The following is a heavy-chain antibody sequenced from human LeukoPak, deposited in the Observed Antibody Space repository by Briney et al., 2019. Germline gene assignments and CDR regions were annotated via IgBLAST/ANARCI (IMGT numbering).Heavy chain of an antibody. V-gene: IGHV1-69*01. D-gene: IGHD3-10*01. Sequence: STKVPLNASGGAFLSHYFRWGRPGPGQGVRWMGGDIPISGTAKYAQKFQGRVTITADESTSTAYMELSSLRSEDTAVYYCARGPFGETPLYFDYWGQGTLVTVSS. CDR2: DIPISGTA. CDR1: GGAFLSHY. J-gene: IGHJ4*02. CDR3: ARGPFGETPLYFDY.